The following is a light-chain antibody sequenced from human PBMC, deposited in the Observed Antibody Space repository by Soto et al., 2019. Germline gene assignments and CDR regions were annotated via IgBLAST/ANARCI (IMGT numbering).Light chain of an antibody. CDR1: QSVSSY. Sequence: EIVLTQSPATLSLSPGERATLSCSASQSVSSYLAWYQQKPGQAPRLLIYDASNRATGIPARFSGSGSGTDFTLTISSLEPKDFAVYYCQQRTNWPAFGQGTRLEIK. CDR2: DAS. CDR3: QQRTNWPA. J-gene: IGKJ5*01. V-gene: IGKV3-11*01.